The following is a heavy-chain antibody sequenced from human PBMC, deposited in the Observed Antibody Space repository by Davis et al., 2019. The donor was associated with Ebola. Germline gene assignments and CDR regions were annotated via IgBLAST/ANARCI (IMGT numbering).Heavy chain of an antibody. D-gene: IGHD3-3*01. CDR1: GFTFSSYG. V-gene: IGHV3-74*01. Sequence: PGGSLRLSCAASGFTFSSYGMHWVRQAPGKGLVWVSQIKSDGSSATYADSVKGRFTISRDNSKNTLSLQMNSLRAEDTALYYCTKDLYDFWSQGTFDIWGQGTMVTVSS. CDR2: IKSDGSSA. J-gene: IGHJ3*02. CDR3: TKDLYDFWSQGTFDI.